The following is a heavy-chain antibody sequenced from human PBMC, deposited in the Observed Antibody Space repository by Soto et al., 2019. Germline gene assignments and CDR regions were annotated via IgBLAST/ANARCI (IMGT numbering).Heavy chain of an antibody. CDR1: GGSISSSSYY. Sequence: SETLSLTCTVSGGSISSSSYYWGWIRQPPGKGLEWIGSIYYSGSTYYNPSLKSRVTIFVDTSKNQFSLKLSSVTAADTAVYYCARHEADGYSSGWFDPWGQGTLVTVSS. J-gene: IGHJ5*02. CDR3: ARHEADGYSSGWFDP. D-gene: IGHD6-19*01. V-gene: IGHV4-39*01. CDR2: IYYSGST.